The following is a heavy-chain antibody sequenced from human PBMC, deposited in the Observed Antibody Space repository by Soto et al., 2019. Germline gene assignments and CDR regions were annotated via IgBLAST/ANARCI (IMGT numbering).Heavy chain of an antibody. J-gene: IGHJ4*02. CDR2: IIPILGIA. CDR3: ARDPDYYGSGSYYDFDY. D-gene: IGHD3-10*01. CDR1: GGTFSSYT. Sequence: SVKVSCKASGGTFSSYTISWVRQAPGQGLEWMGRIIPILGIANYAQKFQGRVTITADKSTSTAYMELSSLRSEDTAVYYCARDPDYYGSGSYYDFDYWGQGTLVTVSS. V-gene: IGHV1-69*04.